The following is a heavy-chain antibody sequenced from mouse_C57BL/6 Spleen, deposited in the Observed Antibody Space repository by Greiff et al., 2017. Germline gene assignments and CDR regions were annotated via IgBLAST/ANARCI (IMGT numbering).Heavy chain of an antibody. V-gene: IGHV1-50*01. Sequence: QVQLQQPGAELVKPGASVKLSCKASGYTFTSYWMQWVKQRPGQGLEWIGEIDPSDSYTNYNQKFKGKATLTVDTSSSTAYMRLSSLTSEDSAVYYCARKGSGSSLYYFDYWGQGTTLTVAS. CDR1: GYTFTSYW. CDR2: IDPSDSYT. D-gene: IGHD1-1*01. CDR3: ARKGSGSSLYYFDY. J-gene: IGHJ2*01.